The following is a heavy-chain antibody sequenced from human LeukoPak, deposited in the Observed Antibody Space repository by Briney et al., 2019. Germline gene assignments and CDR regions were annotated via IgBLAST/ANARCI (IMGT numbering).Heavy chain of an antibody. J-gene: IGHJ4*02. CDR2: ISSSSSYI. Sequence: GGSLRLSCAASGFTFSSYSMNWVRQAPGKGLEWASSISSSSSYIYYADSVKGRFTISRDNAKNSLYLQMNSLRAEDTAVYYCARDSNVVGAKGAGWGQGTLATVSS. V-gene: IGHV3-21*01. CDR3: ARDSNVVGAKGAG. D-gene: IGHD1-26*01. CDR1: GFTFSSYS.